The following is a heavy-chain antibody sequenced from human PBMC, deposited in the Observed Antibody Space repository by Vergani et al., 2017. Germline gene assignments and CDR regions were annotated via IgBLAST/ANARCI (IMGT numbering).Heavy chain of an antibody. V-gene: IGHV3-43*01. CDR1: GFKFGDYT. Sequence: EVQLVESGGGVIQPGKSLRLSCEASGFKFGDYTMHWVRQAPGKSPEWVALISWDGGSTNYAGSVKGRFTVSRDNSKNSLFLQLNSLTIDDTALYFCAKDTRRGGDYVSVEFDYWGQGTLVTVSS. CDR3: AKDTRRGGDYVSVEFDY. D-gene: IGHD4-17*01. CDR2: ISWDGGST. J-gene: IGHJ4*02.